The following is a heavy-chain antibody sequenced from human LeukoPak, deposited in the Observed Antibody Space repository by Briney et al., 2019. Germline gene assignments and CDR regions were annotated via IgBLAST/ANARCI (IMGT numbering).Heavy chain of an antibody. CDR2: INRNNGKT. CDR1: GDRSSTYG. J-gene: IGHJ4*02. Sequence: GASVTVSCKISGDRSSTYGINWVRQAPGQGLEWLGWINRNNGKTKYGQKFQGRVTMTRDTDTTTYYMEMRSLGSDDTAIYYCTRDLGVTAKDPFEYWGQGTLVTVTS. V-gene: IGHV1-18*01. CDR3: TRDLGVTAKDPFEY. D-gene: IGHD3-10*01.